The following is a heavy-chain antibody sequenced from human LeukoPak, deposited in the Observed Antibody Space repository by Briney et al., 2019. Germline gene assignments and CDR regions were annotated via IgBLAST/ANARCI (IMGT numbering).Heavy chain of an antibody. D-gene: IGHD3-22*01. Sequence: ASVKVSCKASGYTFTSYGISWVRQAPGQGLEWMGWISAYNGNTNYAQKLQGRVTMTTDTSTSTAYMELRSLRSDDTAVYYCARGHTGVYYDSSGYYYLDYFDYWGQGTLVTVSS. CDR2: ISAYNGNT. J-gene: IGHJ4*02. V-gene: IGHV1-18*01. CDR1: GYTFTSYG. CDR3: ARGHTGVYYDSSGYYYLDYFDY.